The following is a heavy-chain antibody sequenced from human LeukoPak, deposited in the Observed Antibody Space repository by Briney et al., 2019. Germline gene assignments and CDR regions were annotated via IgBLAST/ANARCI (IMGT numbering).Heavy chain of an antibody. Sequence: SVKVSCKAFGGTFSSYAISWVRQAPGQGLEWMGGIIPIFGTANYAQKFQGRVTITADESASTAYMELSSLRSEDTAVYYCARVISGWLATWGQGTLVTVSS. CDR2: IIPIFGTA. CDR1: GGTFSSYA. V-gene: IGHV1-69*13. CDR3: ARVISGWLAT. D-gene: IGHD5-24*01. J-gene: IGHJ5*02.